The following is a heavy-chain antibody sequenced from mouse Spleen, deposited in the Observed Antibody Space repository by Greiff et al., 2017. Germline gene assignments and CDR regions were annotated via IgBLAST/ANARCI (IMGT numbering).Heavy chain of an antibody. CDR2: ISYDGSN. Sequence: EVKLMESGPGLVKPSQSLSLTCSVTGYSITSGYYWNWIRQFPGNKLEWMGYISYDGSNNYNPSLKNRISITRDTSKNQFFLKLNSVTTEDTATYYCARDYGSSYLFDYWGQGTTLTVSS. CDR3: ARDYGSSYLFDY. D-gene: IGHD1-1*01. CDR1: GYSITSGYY. V-gene: IGHV3-6*01. J-gene: IGHJ2*01.